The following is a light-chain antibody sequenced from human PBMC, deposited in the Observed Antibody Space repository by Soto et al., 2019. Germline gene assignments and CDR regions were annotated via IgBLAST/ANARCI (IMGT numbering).Light chain of an antibody. CDR1: QSVSSSY. J-gene: IGKJ3*01. V-gene: IGKV3-20*01. CDR3: QQYGSSIFT. CDR2: GAS. Sequence: EIVLTQSPGTLSLSPGERATLSCRASQSVSSSYLGWYQQKPGQAPRLLIYGASTRATGIPDRFSGSGSGTDFTLTISRLEPEDFAVDYCQQYGSSIFTFGPGTKVDIK.